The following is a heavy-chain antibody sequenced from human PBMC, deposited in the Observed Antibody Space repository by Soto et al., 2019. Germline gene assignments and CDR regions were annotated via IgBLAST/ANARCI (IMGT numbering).Heavy chain of an antibody. CDR2: IWSDGSNK. D-gene: IGHD3-22*01. CDR3: ARYYYDSSGYYPL. CDR1: GFNFSSYG. J-gene: IGHJ4*02. Sequence: GGSLRLSCAASGFNFSSYGMHWVRQAPGKGLEWVAVIWSDGSNKYYADSVKGRFTISRDNSKNTLYLQMDSLRAEDTAVYYCARYYYDSSGYYPLWGQGTLVTVSS. V-gene: IGHV3-33*01.